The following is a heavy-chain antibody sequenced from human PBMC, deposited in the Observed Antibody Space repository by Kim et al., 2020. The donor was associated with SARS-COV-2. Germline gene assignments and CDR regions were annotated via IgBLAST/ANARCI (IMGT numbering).Heavy chain of an antibody. V-gene: IGHV4-59*08. Sequence: SLKSRVTISVDTSKNQFSLKLSSVTAADTAVYYCARHAQQLVQGYNWFDPWGQGTLVTVSS. CDR3: ARHAQQLVQGYNWFDP. J-gene: IGHJ5*02. D-gene: IGHD6-13*01.